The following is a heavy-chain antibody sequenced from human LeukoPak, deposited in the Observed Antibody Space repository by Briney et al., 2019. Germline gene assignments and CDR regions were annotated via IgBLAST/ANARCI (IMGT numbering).Heavy chain of an antibody. CDR3: AKDYRPHDFWSGLVDY. V-gene: IGHV3-23*01. Sequence: PGGTLRLSCAASGFTFSSYGINWVRQAPGKGLEWVSGISGSGGSTYYADSVKGRFTISRDNSKNTLYLQMNSLRAEDTAVYYCAKDYRPHDFWSGLVDYWGQGTLVTVSS. CDR1: GFTFSSYG. D-gene: IGHD3-3*01. J-gene: IGHJ4*02. CDR2: ISGSGGST.